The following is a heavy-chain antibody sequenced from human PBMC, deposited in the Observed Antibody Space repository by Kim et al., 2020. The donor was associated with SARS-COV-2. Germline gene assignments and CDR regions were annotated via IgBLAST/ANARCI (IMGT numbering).Heavy chain of an antibody. V-gene: IGHV3-74*01. CDR3: ARRYCSSTSCDTFPWGMEV. J-gene: IGHJ6*02. Sequence: GGSLRLSCAASGFTFSSYWMHWVRQAPGKGLVWVSRINSDGSSTSYADSVKGRFTISRDNAKNTLYLQMNSLRAEDAAVYYCARRYCSSTSCDTFPWGMEVWGQGTTVTVSS. CDR2: INSDGSST. CDR1: GFTFSSYW. D-gene: IGHD2-2*01.